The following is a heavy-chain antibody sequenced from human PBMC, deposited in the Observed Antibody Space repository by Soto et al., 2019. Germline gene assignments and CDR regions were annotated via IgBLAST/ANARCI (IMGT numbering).Heavy chain of an antibody. J-gene: IGHJ1*01. CDR3: VRDFTYDKSGYLGSL. D-gene: IGHD3-22*01. CDR1: GYNFDSYG. CDR2: ISTYTGNT. V-gene: IGHV1-18*01. Sequence: ASVKVSCKASGYNFDSYGISRVRQAPGEGLQWMGWISTYTGNTHYSQNFQGRLSMTTDTSTKTAYIQLRSLRTDDTAIYYCVRDFTYDKSGYLGSLWGQ.